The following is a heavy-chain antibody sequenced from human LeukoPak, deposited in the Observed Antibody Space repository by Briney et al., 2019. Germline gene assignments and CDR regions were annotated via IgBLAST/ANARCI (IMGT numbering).Heavy chain of an antibody. D-gene: IGHD6-19*01. J-gene: IGHJ6*02. CDR1: GFTFSSYW. CDR2: IGTSSGNT. Sequence: GGSLRLSCAASGFTFSSYWMSWVHQAPGKGLEWVSSIGTSSGNTNYGDSVKGRFTISRDNMKNSVHLQMNSLRAEDTAVYYCARSGWSYYFGLDVWGHGTTVTVSS. CDR3: ARSGWSYYFGLDV. V-gene: IGHV3-21*01.